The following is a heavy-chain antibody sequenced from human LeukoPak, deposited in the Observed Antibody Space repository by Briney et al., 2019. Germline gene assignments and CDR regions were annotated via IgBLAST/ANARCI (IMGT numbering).Heavy chain of an antibody. V-gene: IGHV4-4*07. D-gene: IGHD6-13*01. J-gene: IGHJ5*02. CDR1: GGSISSYY. Sequence: SETLSLTCTVSGGSISSYYWSWIRQPAGKGLEWIGRIYTSGSTNYNPSLKSRVTMSVDTSKNQFSLKLSSVTAADTAVYYCAREKAMGIAAAGNNWFDPWGQGTLVTVSS. CDR3: AREKAMGIAAAGNNWFDP. CDR2: IYTSGST.